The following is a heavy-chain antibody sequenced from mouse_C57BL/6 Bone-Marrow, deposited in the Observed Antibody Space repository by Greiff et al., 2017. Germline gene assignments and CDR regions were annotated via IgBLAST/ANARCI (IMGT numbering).Heavy chain of an antibody. J-gene: IGHJ2*01. CDR3: AGSSPLGRSFDY. CDR2: IYPTSGRT. V-gene: IGHV1-55*01. Sequence: QVQLQQSGAELVKPGASVKLSCKASGYTFTSYWITWVKQRPGQGLEWIGDIYPTSGRTNYNEKFKRKAILTVATSSNTADMQLRRLTSEDSAVFYCAGSSPLGRSFDYWGQGTTLTVSS. CDR1: GYTFTSYW.